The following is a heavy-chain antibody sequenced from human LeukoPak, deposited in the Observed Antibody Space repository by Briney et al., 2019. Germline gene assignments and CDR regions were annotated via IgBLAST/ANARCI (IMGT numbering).Heavy chain of an antibody. Sequence: SVKVSCKASGGTFSSYAISWVRQAPGQGLEWMGGIIPIFGTANYAQKFQGRVTITTDESTSTAYMELSSLRSEDTAVYYCARPDYDDDDSSGTHDWGQGTLVTVSS. CDR1: GGTFSSYA. CDR2: IIPIFGTA. V-gene: IGHV1-69*05. D-gene: IGHD4-17*01. J-gene: IGHJ4*02. CDR3: ARPDYDDDDSSGTHD.